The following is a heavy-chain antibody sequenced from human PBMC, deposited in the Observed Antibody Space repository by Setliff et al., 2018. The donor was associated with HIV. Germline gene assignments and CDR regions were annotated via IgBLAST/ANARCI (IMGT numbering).Heavy chain of an antibody. Sequence: PGGSLRLSCAASGLTVSINYMSWVRQTPGKGLEWVSVTYSGGSTYYADSVKGRFTISRDNSKNTLYLQMNSLRPEDTAVYYCAVPQFLEWLPPHYWGQGTLVTVSS. CDR3: AVPQFLEWLPPHY. CDR2: TYSGGST. V-gene: IGHV3-53*01. CDR1: GLTVSINY. J-gene: IGHJ4*02. D-gene: IGHD3-3*01.